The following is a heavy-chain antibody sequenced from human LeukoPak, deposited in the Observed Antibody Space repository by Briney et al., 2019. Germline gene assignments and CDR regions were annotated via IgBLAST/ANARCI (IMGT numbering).Heavy chain of an antibody. V-gene: IGHV3-30-3*01. CDR3: ARGGGLDV. Sequence: GGSLRLSCAASGFTFSLYTMHWVRQAPGKGLEWVAMISYDGNDKSYTDSVKGRFTISRDNAKNSLYLQMSNLRAEDTAVYFCARGGGLDVWGQGATVTVSS. D-gene: IGHD3-16*01. CDR1: GFTFSLYT. J-gene: IGHJ6*02. CDR2: ISYDGNDK.